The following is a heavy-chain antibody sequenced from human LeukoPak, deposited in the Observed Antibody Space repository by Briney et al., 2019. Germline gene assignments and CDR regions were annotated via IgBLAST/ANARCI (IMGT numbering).Heavy chain of an antibody. V-gene: IGHV3-21*01. Sequence: GGSLRLSCAASGFTFSSYSMNWVRQAPGKGLEWVSSISSSSSYIYYADSVKGRFTISRDNAKNSLYLQMNSLRAEDTAVYYCARDSRPTWIQLWYFDYWGQGTLVTVSS. D-gene: IGHD5-18*01. CDR3: ARDSRPTWIQLWYFDY. J-gene: IGHJ4*02. CDR1: GFTFSSYS. CDR2: ISSSSSYI.